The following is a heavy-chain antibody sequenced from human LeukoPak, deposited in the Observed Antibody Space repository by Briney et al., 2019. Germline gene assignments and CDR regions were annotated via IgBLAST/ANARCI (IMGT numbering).Heavy chain of an antibody. CDR2: IYWNGDN. D-gene: IGHD3-3*01. V-gene: IGHV2-5*01. CDR1: GFSLSTSGVG. J-gene: IGHJ3*02. Sequence: KESGPTLVKPTQTLTLTCTFSGFSLSTSGVGVGWIRQPPGKALDWLALIYWNGDNRYSPSLKSRVTITKDTSKNQVVLTMTNMDPVDTATYYCAHIYSNYDFWSGYQGNAFDIWGQGTMVTVSS. CDR3: AHIYSNYDFWSGYQGNAFDI.